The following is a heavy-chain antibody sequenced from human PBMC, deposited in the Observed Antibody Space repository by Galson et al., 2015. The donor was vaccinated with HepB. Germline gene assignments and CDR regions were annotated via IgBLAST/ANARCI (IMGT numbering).Heavy chain of an antibody. Sequence: SLRLSCAASGFTFDDYAMHWVRQAPGKGLEWVSGISWNSGSIGYADSVKGRFTISRDNAKNSLYLQMNSLRAEDTALYYCAKDIRAIAAAGIDYWGQGTLVTVSS. CDR1: GFTFDDYA. CDR2: ISWNSGSI. D-gene: IGHD6-13*01. J-gene: IGHJ4*02. V-gene: IGHV3-9*01. CDR3: AKDIRAIAAAGIDY.